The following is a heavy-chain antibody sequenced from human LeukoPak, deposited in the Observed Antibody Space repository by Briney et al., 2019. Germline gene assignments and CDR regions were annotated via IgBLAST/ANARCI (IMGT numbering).Heavy chain of an antibody. J-gene: IGHJ5*02. Sequence: GGSLRLSCEASGFAFSNSAMNWVRQAPGKGLEWVSAIITNGFSTHYADSVKGRFTISRDNSKNTLYLQMNSLRAEDTAVYYCAKGQFGEYPGWFDPWGQGTLVTVSS. CDR3: AKGQFGEYPGWFDP. D-gene: IGHD3-10*01. V-gene: IGHV3-23*01. CDR2: IITNGFST. CDR1: GFAFSNSA.